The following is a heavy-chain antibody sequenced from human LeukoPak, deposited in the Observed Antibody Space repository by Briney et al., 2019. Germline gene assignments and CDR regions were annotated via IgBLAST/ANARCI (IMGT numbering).Heavy chain of an antibody. V-gene: IGHV1-69*06. Sequence: ASVRVSCKASGGTFSSYAISWVRQAPGQGLEWMGGIIPIFGTANYAQKFQGRVTITADKCTSTAYMELSSLRSEDTAVYYCALPSGYSEGAFDIWGQGTMVTVSS. D-gene: IGHD5-18*01. CDR1: GGTFSSYA. CDR3: ALPSGYSEGAFDI. J-gene: IGHJ3*02. CDR2: IIPIFGTA.